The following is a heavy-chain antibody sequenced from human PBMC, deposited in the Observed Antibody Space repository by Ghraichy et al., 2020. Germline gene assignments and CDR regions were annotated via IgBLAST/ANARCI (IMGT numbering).Heavy chain of an antibody. CDR3: AAKRGFDSGSFDF. Sequence: SETLSLTCAVSGGSISGSISSYYWSWIRQPPGKGLEWIGYIYYSGSTNYIPSLKSRVTISIDMSKNQFSLKLSSVTAADTAVYYCAAKRGFDSGSFDFWGQGALVTVSS. V-gene: IGHV4-61*05. CDR2: IYYSGST. J-gene: IGHJ4*02. D-gene: IGHD3-10*01. CDR1: GGSISGSISSYY.